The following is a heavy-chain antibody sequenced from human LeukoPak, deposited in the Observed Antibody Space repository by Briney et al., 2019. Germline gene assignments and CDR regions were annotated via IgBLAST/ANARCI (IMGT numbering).Heavy chain of an antibody. D-gene: IGHD3-9*01. CDR1: GYRFTSYW. CDR2: IYPGDSDT. J-gene: IGHJ4*02. CDR3: ARRYDILTGHDY. Sequence: GESLKISCKGSGYRFTSYWIGCVRPMPGKGVEWMGIIYPGDSDTRYSPSFQGQVTISADKSISTAYLQWSSLKASDTAMYYCARRYDILTGHDYWGQGTLVTVSS. V-gene: IGHV5-51*01.